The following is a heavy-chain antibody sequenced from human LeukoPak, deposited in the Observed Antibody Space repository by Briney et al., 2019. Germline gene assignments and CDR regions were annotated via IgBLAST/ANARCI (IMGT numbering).Heavy chain of an antibody. CDR1: GGTFSSYT. D-gene: IGHD2-15*01. V-gene: IGHV1-69*02. CDR3: ARGGWPHARGMDV. CDR2: IIPILGIA. Sequence: SVKVSCKASGGTFSSYTISWVGQAPGQGVEWMGRIIPILGIANYAQKFQGRVTITADKSTSTAYMELSSLRSEDTAVYYCARGGWPHARGMDVWGQGTTVTVSS. J-gene: IGHJ6*02.